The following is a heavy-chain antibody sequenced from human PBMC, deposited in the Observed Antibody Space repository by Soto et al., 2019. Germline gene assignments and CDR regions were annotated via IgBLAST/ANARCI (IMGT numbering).Heavy chain of an antibody. CDR2: IIPILGIA. D-gene: IGHD2-21*02. V-gene: IGHV1-69*02. CDR3: ACSPGGDRYSN. J-gene: IGHJ4*02. CDR1: GGTFSSYT. Sequence: QVQLVQSGAEVKKPGSSVKVSCKASGGTFSSYTISWVRQAPGQGLEWMGRIIPILGIANYAQKFQGRVTITADKPTSTAYMELSSLRSEDTAVYYCACSPGGDRYSNWGQGTLVTVSS.